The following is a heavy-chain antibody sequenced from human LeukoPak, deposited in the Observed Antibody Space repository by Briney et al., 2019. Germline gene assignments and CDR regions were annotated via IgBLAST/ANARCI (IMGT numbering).Heavy chain of an antibody. J-gene: IGHJ6*02. V-gene: IGHV1-18*01. CDR3: ARDRGSWYFFYYYYGMDV. CDR2: ISAYNGNT. Sequence: GASVTVSCTASGYTFTSYGISWVRQAPGQGLEWMGWISAYNGNTNYAQKLQGRVTMTTDTSTSTAYMELRCLRSDDTAVYYCARDRGSWYFFYYYYGMDVWGQGTTVTVSS. CDR1: GYTFTSYG. D-gene: IGHD6-13*01.